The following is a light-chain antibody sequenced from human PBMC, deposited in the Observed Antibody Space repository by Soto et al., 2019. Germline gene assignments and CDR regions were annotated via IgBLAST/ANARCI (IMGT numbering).Light chain of an antibody. CDR1: QSVSDN. CDR3: QQSTNWPYT. CDR2: GAS. Sequence: EIVMTQSPATLSVSPGERATLSCRASQSVSDNLAWYQQKPGQAPRLLIYGASTRATGIPARFSGSGSGTEFTPPISSLQSEDFAVYYCQQSTNWPYTFGQGTKLDIK. J-gene: IGKJ2*01. V-gene: IGKV3-15*01.